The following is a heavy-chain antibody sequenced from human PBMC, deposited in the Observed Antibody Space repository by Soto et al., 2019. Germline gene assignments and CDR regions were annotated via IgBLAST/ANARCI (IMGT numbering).Heavy chain of an antibody. Sequence: QVQLEESGGGVVQPGTSLRLSCAGSGFTFNTYTMYWVRQAPGTGLEWVASISYDESNKYSADSVKGRFTFSRDNSKNTLYLQMNSLRTEETAVYYCASGGRGLRKYFDYWGQGTLVTVSS. CDR3: ASGGRGLRKYFDY. CDR1: GFTFNTYT. V-gene: IGHV3-30-3*01. D-gene: IGHD3-16*01. J-gene: IGHJ4*02. CDR2: ISYDESNK.